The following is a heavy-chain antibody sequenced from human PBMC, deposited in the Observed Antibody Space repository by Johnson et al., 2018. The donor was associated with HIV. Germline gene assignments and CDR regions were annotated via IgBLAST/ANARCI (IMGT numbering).Heavy chain of an antibody. CDR1: QFTFSFYY. CDR2: VNPNGGTT. Sequence: VQLVESGGGLAKPAWSPRLSCAASQFTFSFYYMNCVRQAPGNGLELVGQVNPNGGTTYLIDSGKDRFNISRDNAKNTLHLQMNSLKTEDTALYYCVRDSSGYSGFDSWGQGTVVTVSS. V-gene: IGHV3-25*05. CDR3: VRDSSGYSGFDS. J-gene: IGHJ3*02. D-gene: IGHD3-22*01.